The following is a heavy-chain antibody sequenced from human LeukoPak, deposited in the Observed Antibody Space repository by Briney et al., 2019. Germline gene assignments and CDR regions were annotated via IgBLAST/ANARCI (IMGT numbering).Heavy chain of an antibody. CDR3: ARGIRNHLYSDL. J-gene: IGHJ4*02. CDR2: MNPISGNT. V-gene: IGHV1-8*01. Sequence: GASVKVSCKASGYMFTSFDMTWVRQAPGQGLEWMGWMNPISGNTNFEQNFKGRVVVNTDTSISTAYMELNNLRSEDTAVYYCARGIRNHLYSDLWGQGTLISVSS. CDR1: GYMFTSFD. D-gene: IGHD3-3*02.